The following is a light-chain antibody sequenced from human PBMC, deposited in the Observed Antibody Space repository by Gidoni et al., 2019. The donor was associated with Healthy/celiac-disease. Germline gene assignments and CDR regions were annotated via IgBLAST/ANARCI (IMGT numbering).Light chain of an antibody. Sequence: SYELTHPPSVPVSPGQTARITCSGDALPKQYAYWYQQKPGQAPVLVIYKDSERPSGIPERFSGSSSGTTVTLTISGVQAEDEADYYCQSADSSGTYPNWVFGGGTKLTVL. CDR1: ALPKQY. V-gene: IGLV3-25*03. CDR3: QSADSSGTYPNWV. J-gene: IGLJ3*02. CDR2: KDS.